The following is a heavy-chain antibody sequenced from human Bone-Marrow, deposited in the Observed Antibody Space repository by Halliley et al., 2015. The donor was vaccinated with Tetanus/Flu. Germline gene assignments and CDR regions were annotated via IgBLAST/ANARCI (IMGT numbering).Heavy chain of an antibody. J-gene: IGHJ5*01. Sequence: GYTKYHPSLKSLVTISTDPSKNQFSLKLRSVTTADTAVYYCAREGPQGSRDYYERGLQWSDSWGQGTQVTVSP. CDR3: AREGPQGSRDYYERGLQWSDS. V-gene: IGHV4-34*01. CDR2: GYT. D-gene: IGHD3-10*01.